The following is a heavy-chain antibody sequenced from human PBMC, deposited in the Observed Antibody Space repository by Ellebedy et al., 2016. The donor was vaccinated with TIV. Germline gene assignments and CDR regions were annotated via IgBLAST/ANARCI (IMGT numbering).Heavy chain of an antibody. D-gene: IGHD5-12*01. CDR2: INPNRGGT. V-gene: IGHV1-2*02. CDR1: GYTFTGYY. CDR3: ARAEVHTQYSGYDRNY. Sequence: ASVKVSCKASGYTFTGYYMHWVRHAPGQGLEWMGWINPNRGGTHYAQKFQGRVTMTRDTSISTAYMELSRLRSDDTAVYYCARAEVHTQYSGYDRNYWGQGTLVTVSS. J-gene: IGHJ4*02.